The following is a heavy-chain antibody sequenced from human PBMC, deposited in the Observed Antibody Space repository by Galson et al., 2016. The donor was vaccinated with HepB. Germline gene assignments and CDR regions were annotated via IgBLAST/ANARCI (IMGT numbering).Heavy chain of an antibody. Sequence: TLSLTCTVSGGSISGGGHYWSWIRQHPGKGLEFIGYIYYSGSTDYNPSLKSRVTISVDTSKNQFSLKLTSVTTADTAVYYCARTLRGSVLNYYYNGLDVWGPGTTVTVSS. CDR2: IYYSGST. D-gene: IGHD3-10*01. CDR3: ARTLRGSVLNYYYNGLDV. V-gene: IGHV4-31*03. J-gene: IGHJ6*02. CDR1: GGSISGGGHY.